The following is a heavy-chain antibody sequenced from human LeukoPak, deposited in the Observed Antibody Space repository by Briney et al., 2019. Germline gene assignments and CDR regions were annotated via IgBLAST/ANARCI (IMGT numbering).Heavy chain of an antibody. Sequence: ASVKVSCKASGYTFTGYYMHWVRQAPGQGLEWMGIINPSGGSTSYAQKFQGRVTMTRDMSTSTVYMELSSLRSEDTAVYYCARDHSSLNYYGSGPTLYMDVWGKGTTVTVSS. V-gene: IGHV1-46*01. CDR2: INPSGGST. CDR1: GYTFTGYY. CDR3: ARDHSSLNYYGSGPTLYMDV. D-gene: IGHD3-10*01. J-gene: IGHJ6*03.